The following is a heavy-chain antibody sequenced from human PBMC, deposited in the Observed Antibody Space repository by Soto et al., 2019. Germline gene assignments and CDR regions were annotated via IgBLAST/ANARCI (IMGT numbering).Heavy chain of an antibody. CDR2: IRNKAQNFIT. Sequence: EVQLVESGGGLVQPGGSLRLSCAASGFSSSDHYMDWVRQAPGKGLEWVGRIRNKAQNFITEYVASVKDRFTISRDDSRNSLYLQMSSLKNEDTAVYYCARWVAGAADCWGQGTQVTVSS. J-gene: IGHJ4*01. CDR1: GFSSSDHY. CDR3: ARWVAGAADC. V-gene: IGHV3-72*01. D-gene: IGHD2-15*01.